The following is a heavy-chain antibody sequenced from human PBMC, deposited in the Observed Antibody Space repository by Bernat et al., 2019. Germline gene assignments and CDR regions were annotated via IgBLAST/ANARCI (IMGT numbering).Heavy chain of an antibody. D-gene: IGHD3-3*01. CDR2: IWYDGSNK. Sequence: SGGGVVQPGRSLRLSCAASGFTFSSYGMHWVRQAPGKGLEWVAVIWYDGSNKYYADSVKGRFTISRDNSKNTLYLQMNSLRAEDTAVYYCAKQYYDSNDAFDIWGQGTMVTVSS. J-gene: IGHJ3*02. CDR3: AKQYYDSNDAFDI. CDR1: GFTFSSYG. V-gene: IGHV3-33*06.